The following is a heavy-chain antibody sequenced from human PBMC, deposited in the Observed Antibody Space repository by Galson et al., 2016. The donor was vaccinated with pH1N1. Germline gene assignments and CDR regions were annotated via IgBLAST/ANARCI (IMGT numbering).Heavy chain of an antibody. CDR1: GYSIKNGYY. J-gene: IGHJ4*02. D-gene: IGHD3-22*01. V-gene: IGHV4-38-2*01. CDR3: ARHPRYSNSSGYYFDY. Sequence: SETLSLTCAVSGYSIKNGYYWGWIRQPPGKGLEWIGIIYHSGTTYYNPSLRRRVSLSVDRSKNQFSLRLRSMTAADTAVYYCARHPRYSNSSGYYFDYWGQGILVTVSS. CDR2: IYHSGTT.